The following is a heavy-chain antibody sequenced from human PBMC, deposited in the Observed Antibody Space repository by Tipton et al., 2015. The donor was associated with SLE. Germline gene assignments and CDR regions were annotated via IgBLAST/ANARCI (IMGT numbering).Heavy chain of an antibody. CDR3: ASHPGYCSSTSCYPLGY. J-gene: IGHJ4*02. D-gene: IGHD2-2*01. V-gene: IGHV1-46*01. Sequence: QVQLVQSGAEVKKPGASVKVSCKASGYTFTSYYMHWVRQAPGQGLEWMGIINPSGGSTSYAQKFQGRVTMTRDTSTSTVYMELSSLRSEDTAVYYCASHPGYCSSTSCYPLGYWGQGTLVTVSS. CDR1: GYTFTSYY. CDR2: INPSGGST.